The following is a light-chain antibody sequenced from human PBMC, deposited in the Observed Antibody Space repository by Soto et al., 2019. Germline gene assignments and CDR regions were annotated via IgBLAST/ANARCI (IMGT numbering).Light chain of an antibody. CDR2: GAF. V-gene: IGKV3-15*01. CDR1: QSAGTN. J-gene: IGKJ5*01. Sequence: ELVMTQSPATLTVSPGERATLSCRASQSAGTNLAWYQQKPGQAPRLLIHGAFTRATGIPARFSGSGSGTEFTLTISSLQPEDFATYYCQQSYSTPEAFGQGTRLEIK. CDR3: QQSYSTPEA.